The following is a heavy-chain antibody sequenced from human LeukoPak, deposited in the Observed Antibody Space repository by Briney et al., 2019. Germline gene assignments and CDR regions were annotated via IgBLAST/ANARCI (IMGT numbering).Heavy chain of an antibody. CDR1: GFTFSSYS. CDR3: SPIAARPEDAFDI. Sequence: PGGSLRLSCAASGFTFSSYSMNWVRQAPGKGLEWVSYISSSSSTIYYADSVKGRFTISRDNAKNSLYLQMNSLRAEDTAVYYCSPIAARPEDAFDIWGQGTMVTVSS. J-gene: IGHJ3*02. V-gene: IGHV3-48*01. CDR2: ISSSSSTI. D-gene: IGHD6-6*01.